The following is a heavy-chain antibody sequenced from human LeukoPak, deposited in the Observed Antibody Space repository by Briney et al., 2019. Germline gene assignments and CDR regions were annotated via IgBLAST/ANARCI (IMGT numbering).Heavy chain of an antibody. J-gene: IGHJ3*02. CDR3: AKEISYSSGWYESFDI. D-gene: IGHD6-19*01. V-gene: IGHV3-30*04. Sequence: GRSLRLSCAASGFTFRSYTMHWVRQAPGKGLEWVAVILYDGRTTNYAESVRGRFTISRDTSENTLYLQMNSLRAEDTAVYYCAKEISYSSGWYESFDIWGQGTMVTVSS. CDR1: GFTFRSYT. CDR2: ILYDGRTT.